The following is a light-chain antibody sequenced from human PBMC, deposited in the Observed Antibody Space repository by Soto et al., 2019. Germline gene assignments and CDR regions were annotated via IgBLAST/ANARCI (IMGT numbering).Light chain of an antibody. V-gene: IGKV2-30*01. CDR1: QSLVYSDGNTY. CDR2: KVS. Sequence: DVVMTQSPLSLPVTLGQPASISCRSSQSLVYSDGNTYLNWFQQRPGQSPRRLIYKVSNRASGVPDRFSGSGSVTDFTLKISRVEAEDFGVYYCMQDTSWPYTFGQGTKLEIK. J-gene: IGKJ2*01. CDR3: MQDTSWPYT.